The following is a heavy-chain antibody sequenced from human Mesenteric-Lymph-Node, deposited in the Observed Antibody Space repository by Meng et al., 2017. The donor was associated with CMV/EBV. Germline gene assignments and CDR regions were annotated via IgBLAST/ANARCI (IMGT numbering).Heavy chain of an antibody. V-gene: IGHV3-23*01. CDR2: ISGSDGSA. D-gene: IGHD3-22*01. J-gene: IGHJ4*02. CDR3: AKDSLPYYYDSSGFYPYDY. CDR1: GFSFSGYA. Sequence: GGSLRLSCAASGFSFSGYAMSWVRLAPGRGLEWVSYISGSDGSAYYADSVKGRFTISRDNTKNTLDLQMNSLRVEDTAVYYCAKDSLPYYYDSSGFYPYDYWGQGTLVTVSS.